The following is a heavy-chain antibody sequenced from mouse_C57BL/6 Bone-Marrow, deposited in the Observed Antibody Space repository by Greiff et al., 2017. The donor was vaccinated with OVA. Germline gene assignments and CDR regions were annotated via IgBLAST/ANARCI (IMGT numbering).Heavy chain of an antibody. CDR3: ARGDYYGNLYDMDY. D-gene: IGHD1-1*01. J-gene: IGHJ4*01. CDR1: GYAFSSYW. CDR2: IYPGDGDT. V-gene: IGHV1-80*01. Sequence: VQLQQSGAELVKPGASVKISCKASGYAFSSYWMNWVKQRPGKGLEWIGQIYPGDGDTNYNGKFKGKATLTADKSSSTAYMQISSLTSEDSAVYFCARGDYYGNLYDMDYWGQGTSVTVSS.